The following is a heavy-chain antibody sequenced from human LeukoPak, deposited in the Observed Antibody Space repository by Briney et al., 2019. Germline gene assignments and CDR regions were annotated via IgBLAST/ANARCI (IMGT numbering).Heavy chain of an antibody. CDR3: ARRARGYCSSTSCYGPSYYYYYYMDV. CDR2: INPSGGST. D-gene: IGHD2-2*01. CDR1: GYTFTSYY. V-gene: IGHV1-46*01. J-gene: IGHJ6*03. Sequence: ASVKVSCKASGYTFTSYYMHWVRQAPGQGLEWMGIINPSGGSTSYAQKFQGRVTMTRDTSKNQFSLKLSSVTAADTAVYYCARRARGYCSSTSCYGPSYYYYYYMDVWGKGTTVTISS.